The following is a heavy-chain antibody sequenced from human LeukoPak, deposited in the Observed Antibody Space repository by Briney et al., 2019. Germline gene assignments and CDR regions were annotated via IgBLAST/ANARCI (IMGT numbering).Heavy chain of an antibody. D-gene: IGHD1-1*01. J-gene: IGHJ5*01. Sequence: SETLSLTCAVYGGSFSGYYWSWIRQPPGKGLEWIGEINHSGSTNYNPSLKSRVTISVDTSKNQFSLKLSSVTAADTAVYYCAREQNWSRFDSWGQGTLVTVSS. CDR3: AREQNWSRFDS. CDR1: GGSFSGYY. CDR2: INHSGST. V-gene: IGHV4-34*01.